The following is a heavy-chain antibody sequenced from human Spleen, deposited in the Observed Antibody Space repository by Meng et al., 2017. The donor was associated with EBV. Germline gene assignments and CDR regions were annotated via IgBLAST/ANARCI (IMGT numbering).Heavy chain of an antibody. Sequence: FQLVRSGVEVKKPGASVKVSCKASGYTFLQYGIHWVRQAPGKGLKWVSGIYSDGSTYFADSVKGRFTISRDNSKNTLYLQMNSLRTEDTAVYYCARVGDGGHSSGYDFWGQGTLVTVSS. J-gene: IGHJ4*02. V-gene: IGHV3-53*01. CDR1: GYTFLQYG. CDR3: ARVGDGGHSSGYDF. CDR2: IYSDGST. D-gene: IGHD5-18*01.